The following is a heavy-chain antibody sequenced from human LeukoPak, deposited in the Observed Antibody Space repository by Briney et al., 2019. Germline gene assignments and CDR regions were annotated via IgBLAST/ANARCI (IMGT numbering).Heavy chain of an antibody. CDR3: ARGSHGNYYYYYYMDV. CDR1: GGSFSGYY. Sequence: SETQSLTCAVYGGSFSGYYWSWIRQPPGKGLEWIGEINHSGSTNYSPSLKSRVTISVDTSKNQFSLKLSSVTAADTAVYYCARGSHGNYYYYYYMDVWGKGTTVTVSS. V-gene: IGHV4-34*01. D-gene: IGHD1-1*01. J-gene: IGHJ6*03. CDR2: INHSGST.